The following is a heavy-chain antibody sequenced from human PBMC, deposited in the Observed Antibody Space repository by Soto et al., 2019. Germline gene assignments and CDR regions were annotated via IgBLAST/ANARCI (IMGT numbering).Heavy chain of an antibody. CDR3: ARFSIAVAGLDY. V-gene: IGHV4-39*01. D-gene: IGHD6-19*01. CDR2: IYYSGST. J-gene: IGHJ4*02. Sequence: QLQLQESGPGLVKPSETLSLTCTVSGGSISSSSYYWGWIRQPPGKGLEWIGSIYYSGSTYYNPSLKSRVTISVDTSKNQFSLKLSSVTAADTAVYYCARFSIAVAGLDYWGQGTLVTVSS. CDR1: GGSISSSSYY.